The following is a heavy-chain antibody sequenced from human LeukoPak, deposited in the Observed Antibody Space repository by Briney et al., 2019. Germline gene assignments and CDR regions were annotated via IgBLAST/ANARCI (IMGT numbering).Heavy chain of an antibody. J-gene: IGHJ4*02. CDR3: VKDRTGSWSFDY. CDR1: GFTFSSFV. D-gene: IGHD6-13*01. V-gene: IGHV3-30*02. CDR2: LWYDGSNK. Sequence: PGGSLRLSCAASGFTFSSFVMHWVRQAPGKGLEWVAVLWYDGSNKLYGDSVRGRFTISRDNTKNTLYLQMNSLRAEDTAVYYCVKDRTGSWSFDYWGQGTLVTVSS.